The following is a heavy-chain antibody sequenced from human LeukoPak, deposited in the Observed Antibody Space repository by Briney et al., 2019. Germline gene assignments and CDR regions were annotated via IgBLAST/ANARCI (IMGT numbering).Heavy chain of an antibody. J-gene: IGHJ4*02. CDR1: GFTFSSYE. CDR2: ISGSSYYI. Sequence: GGSLRLSCAASGFTFSSYEMNWVRQAPGKGLEWVSSISGSSYYIYYADSVKGRFTISRDNAKNSLYLQMNSLRAEDTALYYCAKDIYGGNWPNDYWGQGTLVTVSS. CDR3: AKDIYGGNWPNDY. V-gene: IGHV3-21*01. D-gene: IGHD4-23*01.